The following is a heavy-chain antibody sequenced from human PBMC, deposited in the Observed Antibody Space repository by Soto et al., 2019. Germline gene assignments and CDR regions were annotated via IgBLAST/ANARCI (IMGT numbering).Heavy chain of an antibody. CDR2: IKSKTDGGTT. Sequence: GGSLRLSCAASGFTFRNAWMSWVRQAPGKGLEWVGRIKSKTDGGTTDYAAPVKGRFTISRDDSKNTLYLQMNSLKTEDTAVYYCSTGLAFGGIAAHRAFDFWGQGTLVTVSS. CDR3: STGLAFGGIAAHRAFDF. D-gene: IGHD6-13*01. V-gene: IGHV3-15*01. CDR1: GFTFRNAW. J-gene: IGHJ4*02.